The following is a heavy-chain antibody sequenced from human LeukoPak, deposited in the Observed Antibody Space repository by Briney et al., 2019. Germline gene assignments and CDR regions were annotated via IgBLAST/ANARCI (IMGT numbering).Heavy chain of an antibody. J-gene: IGHJ3*02. CDR3: ARDWFREHILTGYYGAFDI. Sequence: GGSLRLSCAASGFTFSDYYMSWIRQAPGKGLEWVSYISSSGSTIYYADSVKGRFTISRVNAKNSLYLQMNSLRAEDTAVYYCARDWFREHILTGYYGAFDIWGQGTMVTVSS. CDR1: GFTFSDYY. D-gene: IGHD3-9*01. V-gene: IGHV3-11*01. CDR2: ISSSGSTI.